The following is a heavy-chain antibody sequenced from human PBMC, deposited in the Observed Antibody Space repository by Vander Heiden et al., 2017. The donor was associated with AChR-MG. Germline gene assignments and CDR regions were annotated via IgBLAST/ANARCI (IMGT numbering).Heavy chain of an antibody. V-gene: IGHV3-21*01. Sequence: EVQLVESGGGLVKPGGSLRLSCAASGFTFSSYSMNWVRQAPGKGLEWVSSISSSSSYIYYADSVKGRFTISRDNAKNSLYLQMNSLRAEDTAVYYCAKHIVVVPAEVDYYYGMDVWGQGTTVTVSS. D-gene: IGHD2-2*01. CDR2: ISSSSSYI. CDR1: GFTFSSYS. CDR3: AKHIVVVPAEVDYYYGMDV. J-gene: IGHJ6*02.